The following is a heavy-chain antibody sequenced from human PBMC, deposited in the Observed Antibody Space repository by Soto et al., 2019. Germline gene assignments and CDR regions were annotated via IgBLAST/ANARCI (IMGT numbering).Heavy chain of an antibody. CDR3: ASESYGGEFDY. CDR1: GYTFTSYA. Sequence: ASVKVSCKASGYTFTSYAMHWVRQAPGQRLEWMGWINAGSGNTKYSQKFQGRVTITRDTSASTAYMELSSLRSEDTAVYYCASESYGGEFDYWGQGTLVTSPQ. CDR2: INAGSGNT. V-gene: IGHV1-3*01. J-gene: IGHJ4*02. D-gene: IGHD4-17*01.